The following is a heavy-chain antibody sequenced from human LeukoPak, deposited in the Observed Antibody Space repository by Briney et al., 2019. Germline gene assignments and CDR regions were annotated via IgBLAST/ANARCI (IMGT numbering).Heavy chain of an antibody. V-gene: IGHV4-30-2*01. CDR2: IYHSGST. Sequence: SQTLSLTCAVSGGSISSGGYSWSWIRQPPGKGLEWIGYIYHSGSTYYNPSLKSRVTISVDRSKNQFSLKLSSVTAADTAVYYCAGLDSSGYYEHWGQGTLVTVSS. J-gene: IGHJ4*02. CDR3: AGLDSSGYYEH. CDR1: GGSISSGGYS. D-gene: IGHD3-22*01.